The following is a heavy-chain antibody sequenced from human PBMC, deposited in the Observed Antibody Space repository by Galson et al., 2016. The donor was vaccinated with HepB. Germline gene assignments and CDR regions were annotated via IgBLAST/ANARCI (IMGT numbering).Heavy chain of an antibody. J-gene: IGHJ4*02. Sequence: SLRLSCAGPAFSISGDYMNWVRQATGKGLEWVSLIHAGTSTYYSDSVKGRFLISTDNAKNTLHLQMNSLRVEDTAVYYCVRGSDLGSLWGQGTLATVSS. V-gene: IGHV3-66*01. D-gene: IGHD1-26*01. CDR3: VRGSDLGSL. CDR2: IHAGTST. CDR1: AFSISGDY.